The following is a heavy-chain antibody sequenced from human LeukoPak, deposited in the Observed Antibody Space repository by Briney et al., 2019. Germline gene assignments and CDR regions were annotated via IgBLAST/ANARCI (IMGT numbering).Heavy chain of an antibody. Sequence: ASVKVSCTASGYTFTSYYMHWVRQAPGQGLEWMGLVNPTGGSTGYAQKFQGRVTMTRNTSITTAYMELGSLTSEDTAVYYCARTFYYDIRGDNWFDPWGQGTLVTVSP. CDR1: GYTFTSYY. V-gene: IGHV1-46*01. D-gene: IGHD3-22*01. J-gene: IGHJ5*02. CDR3: ARTFYYDIRGDNWFDP. CDR2: VNPTGGST.